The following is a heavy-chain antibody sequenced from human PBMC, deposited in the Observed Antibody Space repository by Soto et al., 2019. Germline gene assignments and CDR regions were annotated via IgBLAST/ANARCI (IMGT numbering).Heavy chain of an antibody. CDR2: ISYDGSNK. Sequence: GGSLRLSCTASGFTFSGYGMHWVRQAPGKGLECVAVISYDGSNKYYADSVKGRFTISRDNSKNTLYLQMNSLRAEDTAVYYCAKDLGDYYYYYGMDVWGQGTTVTVSS. CDR1: GFTFSGYG. D-gene: IGHD4-17*01. V-gene: IGHV3-30*18. J-gene: IGHJ6*02. CDR3: AKDLGDYYYYYGMDV.